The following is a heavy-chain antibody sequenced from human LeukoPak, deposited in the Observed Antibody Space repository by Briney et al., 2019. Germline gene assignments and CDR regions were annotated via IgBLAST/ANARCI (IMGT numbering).Heavy chain of an antibody. CDR1: GFTFSSYW. CDR3: VRDLEDYNNYGEMAI. Sequence: GGSLRLSCAASGFTFSSYWMSWVRQAPGKGLEWVANIKQDGSEKYYVDSVKGRFTISRDNAKNSLYLQMNSLRAEDTAVYFCVRDLEDYNNYGEMAIWGQGTLVTVSS. J-gene: IGHJ4*02. V-gene: IGHV3-7*01. CDR2: IKQDGSEK. D-gene: IGHD5-24*01.